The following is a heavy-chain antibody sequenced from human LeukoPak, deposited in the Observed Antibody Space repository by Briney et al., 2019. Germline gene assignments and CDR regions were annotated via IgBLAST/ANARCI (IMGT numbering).Heavy chain of an antibody. CDR1: GFTFSSYA. J-gene: IGHJ6*03. V-gene: IGHV3-23*01. CDR2: ISGSGGST. D-gene: IGHD2-2*01. CDR3: AKEYCSSTSCSRDYYYYMDV. Sequence: PGGSLRLSCAASGFTFSSYAMSWVRQAPGKGLEWVSAISGSGGSTYYADSVKGRFTISRDSSKNTLYLQLNSLRAEDTAVYYCAKEYCSSTSCSRDYYYYMDVWGKGTTVTVSS.